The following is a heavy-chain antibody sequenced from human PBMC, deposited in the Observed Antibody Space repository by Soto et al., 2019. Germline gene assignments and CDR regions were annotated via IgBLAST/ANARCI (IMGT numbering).Heavy chain of an antibody. J-gene: IGHJ6*02. D-gene: IGHD3-22*01. CDR1: GDTFNSYA. V-gene: IGHV1-69*05. CDR2: IIPIFHTA. Sequence: GASVKVSCKASGDTFNSYAISWVRQAPGQGLQWMGGIIPIFHTANYAQKFQGRVTMTTDTPTSTAYMELRSLRSDDKAVYYCAREHHDSPDGMAVWGQGTPVTVSS. CDR3: AREHHDSPDGMAV.